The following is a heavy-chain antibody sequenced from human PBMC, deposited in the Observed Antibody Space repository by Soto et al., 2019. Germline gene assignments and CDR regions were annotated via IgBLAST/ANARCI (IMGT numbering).Heavy chain of an antibody. CDR2: ISGKSEII. V-gene: IGHV3-11*01. J-gene: IGHJ4*02. CDR3: ARDVDADFRTDFDY. CDR1: GFTFSDYY. Sequence: GGSLRLSCAASGFTFSDYYIQWIRRAPGKGLEWISYISGKSEIIQYAASARGRFTISRDNAENSVYLEMDSLRAEDTALYYCARDVDADFRTDFDYWGRGTLVTVSS. D-gene: IGHD4-17*01.